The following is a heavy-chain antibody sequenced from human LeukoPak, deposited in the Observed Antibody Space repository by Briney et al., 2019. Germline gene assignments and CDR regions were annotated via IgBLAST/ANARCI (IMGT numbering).Heavy chain of an antibody. CDR2: IKQDGSEK. J-gene: IGHJ4*02. D-gene: IGHD6-13*01. CDR1: GFTFSCYW. Sequence: GGSLRLSCAASGFTFSCYWMTWVRQVPGKGLEWVANIKQDGSEKYYVDSVTGRFAISRDNAKNSLYLQMNSLGPEDTAVYYCARMSTSSWFVCDYWGQGTLVTVSS. V-gene: IGHV3-7*01. CDR3: ARMSTSSWFVCDY.